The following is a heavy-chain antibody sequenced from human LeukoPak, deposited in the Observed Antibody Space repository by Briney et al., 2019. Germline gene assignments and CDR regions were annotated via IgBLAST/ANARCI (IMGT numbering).Heavy chain of an antibody. CDR2: ISGSGGST. Sequence: GGSLRLSCAASGFTFSSYAMHWVRQAPGKGLEWVSAISGSGGSTYYADSVKGRFTISRDNSKNTLYLQMNSLRAEDTAVYYCAKDLIVGATKGNWFDPWGQGTLVTVSS. CDR3: AKDLIVGATKGNWFDP. D-gene: IGHD1-26*01. CDR1: GFTFSSYA. J-gene: IGHJ5*02. V-gene: IGHV3-23*01.